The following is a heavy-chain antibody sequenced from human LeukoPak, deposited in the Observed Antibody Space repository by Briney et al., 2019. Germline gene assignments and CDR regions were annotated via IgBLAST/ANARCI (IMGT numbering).Heavy chain of an antibody. CDR2: IYSGGST. CDR3: AKGGSAFDI. Sequence: GGSLRLSCAASGFTVSSNYMSWVRQTPGKGLEWVSVIYSGGSTFYTDSVKGRFTISRDNSRNTLYLQMNSLGAEDTAVYYCAKGGSAFDIWGQGTMVTVSS. J-gene: IGHJ3*02. V-gene: IGHV3-53*01. CDR1: GFTVSSNY. D-gene: IGHD2-15*01.